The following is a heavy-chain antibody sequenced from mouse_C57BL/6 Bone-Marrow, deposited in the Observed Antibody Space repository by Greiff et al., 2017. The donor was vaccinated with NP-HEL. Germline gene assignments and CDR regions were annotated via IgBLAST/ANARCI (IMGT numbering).Heavy chain of an antibody. Sequence: VQLQQSGAELVRPGASVKLSCTASGFNIKDDYMHWVKQRPEQGLEWIGWIDPENGDTEYASKFQGKATITADTSSNTAYLQLSSLTSEDTAVYYCTSILNLYDYDGAFDVWGTGTTVTVSA. CDR3: TSILNLYDYDGAFDV. J-gene: IGHJ1*03. V-gene: IGHV14-4*01. CDR1: GFNIKDDY. CDR2: IDPENGDT. D-gene: IGHD2-4*01.